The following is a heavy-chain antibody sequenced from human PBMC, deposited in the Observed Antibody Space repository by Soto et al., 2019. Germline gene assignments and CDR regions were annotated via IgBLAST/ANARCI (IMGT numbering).Heavy chain of an antibody. CDR1: GYTFTSYG. J-gene: IGHJ4*01. CDR2: ISAHNGNT. Sequence: ASVKVSCKVSGYTFTSYGISWVRQAPGQGLEWMGWISAHNGNTKYAQKSQGRVRLPTDSSTRPAYMEVRSLRSDETAVYYCARDSVTGLTNFDYWGQGTLVTVSS. V-gene: IGHV1-18*01. D-gene: IGHD3-9*01. CDR3: ARDSVTGLTNFDY.